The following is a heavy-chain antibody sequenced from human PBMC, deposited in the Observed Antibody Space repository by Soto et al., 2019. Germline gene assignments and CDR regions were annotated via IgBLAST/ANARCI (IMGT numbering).Heavy chain of an antibody. V-gene: IGHV5-51*01. J-gene: IGHJ2*01. CDR1: GYSFTSYW. D-gene: IGHD3-10*01. CDR3: ARRRPDYYGSGSYYTKNWYFDL. CDR2: IYPGDSDT. Sequence: EVQLVQSGAEVKKPGESLKISCKGSGYSFTSYWIGWVRQMPGKGLEWMGIIYPGDSDTRYSPSFQGQVTISADKSISTAYLQWSSLKASDTAMYYCARRRPDYYGSGSYYTKNWYFDLWGRGTLVTVSS.